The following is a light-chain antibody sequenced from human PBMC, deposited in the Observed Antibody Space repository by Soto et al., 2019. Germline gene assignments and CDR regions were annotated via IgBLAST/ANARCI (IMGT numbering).Light chain of an antibody. V-gene: IGLV1-40*01. CDR2: GVT. CDR3: QSFDSSLSNSGV. J-gene: IGLJ3*02. CDR1: WSNIGAGYE. Sequence: QAVVTQPPSVSGAPGQRVTISCTGGWSNIGAGYEVHWYQHLPGTAPKLLIYGVTNRPSGVPDRFSGSRSGTSASLAITGLQAEDEADYYCQSFDSSLSNSGVFGGGTKLTVL.